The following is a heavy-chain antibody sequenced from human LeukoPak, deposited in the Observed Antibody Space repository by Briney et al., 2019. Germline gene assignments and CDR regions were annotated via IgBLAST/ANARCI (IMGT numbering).Heavy chain of an antibody. CDR2: IYHSGST. D-gene: IGHD5-24*01. CDR3: ARAPVEMATPYDY. V-gene: IGHV4-4*02. J-gene: IGHJ4*02. Sequence: SETLSLTCAVSGGSISSSNWWSWVRQPPGKGLEWIGEIYHSGSTNYNPSLKSRVTISVDKSKNQFSLKLSSVTAADTAVYYCARAPVEMATPYDYWAQGTLVTVSS. CDR1: GGSISSSNW.